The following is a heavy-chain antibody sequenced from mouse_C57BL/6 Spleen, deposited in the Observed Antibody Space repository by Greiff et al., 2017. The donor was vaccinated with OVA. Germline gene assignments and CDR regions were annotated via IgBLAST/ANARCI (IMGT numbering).Heavy chain of an antibody. CDR1: GYTFTSYW. J-gene: IGHJ1*03. V-gene: IGHV1-69*01. D-gene: IGHD1-1*01. CDR2: IDPSDSYT. Sequence: QVQLQQPGAELVMPGASVKLSCKASGYTFTSYWMHWVKQRPGQGLEWIGEIDPSDSYTNYNQKFTGKSPLTVDKSSSTAYMQLSSLTSEDSAVYYCARETTVVAHWYFDVWGTGTTVTVSS. CDR3: ARETTVVAHWYFDV.